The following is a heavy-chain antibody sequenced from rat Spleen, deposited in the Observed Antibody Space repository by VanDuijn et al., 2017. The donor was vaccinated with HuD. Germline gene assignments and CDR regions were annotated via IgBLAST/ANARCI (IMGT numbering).Heavy chain of an antibody. D-gene: IGHD1-1*01. CDR2: ITYDGSST. J-gene: IGHJ2*01. CDR1: GFTFSDYN. V-gene: IGHV5-7*01. CDR3: TTMVG. Sequence: EVQLVESGGGLVQPGRSLRLSCAASGFTFSDYNMAWVRQAPRKGLEWVAIITYDGSSTYYRDSVKGRFTISRDNAKSSLYLQMDSLRSEDTATYYCTTMVGWGQGVVVTVSS.